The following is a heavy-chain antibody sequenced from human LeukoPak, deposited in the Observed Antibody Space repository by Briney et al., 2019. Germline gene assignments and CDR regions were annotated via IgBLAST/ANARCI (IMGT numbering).Heavy chain of an antibody. CDR2: IYYSGST. V-gene: IGHV4-39*01. Sequence: SETLSLTCTVSGGSISSSSYYWGWIRKPPGKGLEWIGSIYYSGSTYYNPSLKSRVTISVDTSKNQFSLKLSSVTAADTAVYYCARHPMSPYGLVMDVWGKGTTVTVSS. CDR1: GGSISSSSYY. D-gene: IGHD3-10*01. CDR3: ARHPMSPYGLVMDV. J-gene: IGHJ6*03.